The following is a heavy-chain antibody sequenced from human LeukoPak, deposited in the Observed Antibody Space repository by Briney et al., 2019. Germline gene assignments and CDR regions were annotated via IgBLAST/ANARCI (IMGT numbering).Heavy chain of an antibody. V-gene: IGHV1-8*03. CDR2: MNPKSGNT. CDR1: GYTFINYD. CDR3: ARGSSSDFWSGYYLDY. Sequence: ASVRVSCKASGYTFINYDVKWVRQATGPGREWMGWMNPKSGNTGYAQKFQGRVTITTDESTSTAYMELSSLRSEDTAVYYCARGSSSDFWSGYYLDYWGQGTLVTVSS. D-gene: IGHD3-3*01. J-gene: IGHJ4*02.